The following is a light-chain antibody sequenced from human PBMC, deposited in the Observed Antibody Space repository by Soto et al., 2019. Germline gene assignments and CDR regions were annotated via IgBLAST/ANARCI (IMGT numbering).Light chain of an antibody. Sequence: QSVLTQPRSVSGSPGQSVTVSCIGTSSDVDGYKSVSWYQQYPGKAPKLMIYDVSERPSGVPNRFSGSKSGNTASLTISGLQAEDEADYYCCSYVGSYSYVFGTGTKVTVL. CDR3: CSYVGSYSYV. V-gene: IGLV2-11*01. CDR1: SSDVDGYKS. CDR2: DVS. J-gene: IGLJ1*01.